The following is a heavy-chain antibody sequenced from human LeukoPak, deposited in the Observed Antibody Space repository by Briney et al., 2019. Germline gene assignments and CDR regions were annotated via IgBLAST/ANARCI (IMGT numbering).Heavy chain of an antibody. V-gene: IGHV4-59*02. Sequence: SETLSLTCTVAGDSVSSYYWSWIRQPPGKGLEWIGYIYYSGSTDYNPSLKSRVTISVDTSKNQFSLKLSSVTAADTAVYYCARAMVRGVPSYYYYMDVWGKGTTVTISS. D-gene: IGHD3-10*01. CDR2: IYYSGST. CDR1: GDSVSSYY. CDR3: ARAMVRGVPSYYYYMDV. J-gene: IGHJ6*03.